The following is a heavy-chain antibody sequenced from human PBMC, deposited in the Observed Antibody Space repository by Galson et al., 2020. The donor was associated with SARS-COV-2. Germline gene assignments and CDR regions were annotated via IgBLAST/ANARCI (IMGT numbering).Heavy chain of an antibody. CDR1: GFIFSDYA. Sequence: GESLKISCSASGFIFSDYAMHWVRPAPGKGLEYVSAIRSNGGTSFYADSVNGRFTMSRDNSKNMFYLQMTALRLEDTAFYYCLSYSSTRQNHWGQGTLVTVSS. V-gene: IGHV3-64D*06. CDR3: LSYSSTRQNH. D-gene: IGHD2-2*01. CDR2: IRSNGGTS. J-gene: IGHJ5*02.